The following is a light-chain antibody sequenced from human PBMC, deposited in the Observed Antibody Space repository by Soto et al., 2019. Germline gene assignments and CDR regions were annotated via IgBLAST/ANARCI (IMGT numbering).Light chain of an antibody. Sequence: EIVLTQSPGTLSLSPGERATLSCRASQSVSSSYLAWYQQKPGQAPRLLIYRATGIPARFSGSGSGTAFTLTISSLEPEDFALYYCQQRSTWPTCGQGTRLE. V-gene: IGKV3D-20*02. CDR1: QSVSSSY. J-gene: IGKJ5*01. CDR3: QQRSTWPT.